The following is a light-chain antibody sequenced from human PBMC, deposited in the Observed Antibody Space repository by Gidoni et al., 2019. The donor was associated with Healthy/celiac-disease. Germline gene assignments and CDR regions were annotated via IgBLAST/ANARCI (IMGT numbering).Light chain of an antibody. J-gene: IGKJ1*01. CDR3: QQYYSTPQT. CDR2: WAS. Sequence: IVMTHTPDSLAVSMGERATINCKASKSVLYNSNNKNYLAWYQQKPGQPPKLLIYWASTRESGVPERFSGSGSGTDFTLTISSLQAEDVAVYYCQQYYSTPQTFGQGTKVEIK. CDR1: KSVLYNSNNKNY. V-gene: IGKV4-1*01.